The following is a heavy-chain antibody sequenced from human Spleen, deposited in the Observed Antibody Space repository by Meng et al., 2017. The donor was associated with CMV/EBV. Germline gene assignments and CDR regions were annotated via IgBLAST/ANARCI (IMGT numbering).Heavy chain of an antibody. D-gene: IGHD3-10*01. CDR1: GYSFGSYD. CDR2: IKEDGSEK. J-gene: IGHJ5*02. Sequence: SGYSFGSYDINWVRQATGEGLEWMANIKEDGSEKYHLGSVKGRFTIARDNAKNSLYLQMDSLRAEDTAVYYCARDTTLGGFRFGEWGHWFDLWGQGTLVTVSS. V-gene: IGHV3-7*01. CDR3: ARDTTLGGFRFGEWGHWFDL.